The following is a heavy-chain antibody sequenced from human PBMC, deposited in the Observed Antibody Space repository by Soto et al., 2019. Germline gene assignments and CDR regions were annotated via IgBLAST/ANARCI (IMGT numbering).Heavy chain of an antibody. CDR3: ARRSCSDANCYSNWLDP. CDR1: GYTFTSYF. V-gene: IGHV1-46*01. CDR2: INPSGGST. Sequence: QVQLVQSGAEVKKPGASVKVSCKASGYTFTSYFIHWVRQAPGQGLEWMGIINPSGGSTGYAQKLQGRVTMARYTSTSTVYMELSGLRSEDTAVYYCARRSCSDANCYSNWLDPWGQGTLVTVSS. D-gene: IGHD2-15*01. J-gene: IGHJ5*02.